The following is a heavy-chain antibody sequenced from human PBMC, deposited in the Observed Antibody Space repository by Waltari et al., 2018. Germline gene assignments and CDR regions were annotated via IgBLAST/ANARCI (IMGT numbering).Heavy chain of an antibody. V-gene: IGHV3-53*02. CDR3: AKGKGYWDY. J-gene: IGHJ4*02. CDR2: IYSTGSGGDT. Sequence: EVQLVETGGGFIQPGGSLRLSCAASGFTVSSNYMTWVRQAPGKGLEWVSVIYSTGSGGDTYYADSVKGRFTISRDNSKNTLYLQMNSLRAEDTAVYYCAKGKGYWDYWGQGTLVTVSS. CDR1: GFTVSSNY. D-gene: IGHD3-22*01.